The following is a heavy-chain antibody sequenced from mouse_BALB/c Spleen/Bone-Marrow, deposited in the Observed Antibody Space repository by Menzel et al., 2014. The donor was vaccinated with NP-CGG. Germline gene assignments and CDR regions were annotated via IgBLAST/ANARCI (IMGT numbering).Heavy chain of an antibody. CDR2: IHYSGST. D-gene: IGHD2-14*01. CDR1: GYSIXSGYS. V-gene: IGHV3-1*02. J-gene: IGHJ2*01. CDR3: ARRRYDGVDY. Sequence: DVKLQESGPDLVKPSQSPSLTCTVTGYSIXSGYSWHWIRQFPGNKLEWMGYIHYSGSTNYNPSLKSRISITRDASKNQFFLQLNSVTTEDTATYYCARRRYDGVDYWGQGTTLTVSS.